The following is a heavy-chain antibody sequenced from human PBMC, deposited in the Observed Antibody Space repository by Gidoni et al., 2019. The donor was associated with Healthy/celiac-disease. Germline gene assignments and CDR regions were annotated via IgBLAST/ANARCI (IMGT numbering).Heavy chain of an antibody. CDR1: GFTFSSYG. Sequence: VQLVESGGGVVQPGRSLRLSCAESGFTFSSYGMHWVRQAPGKGLEWVAVIWYDGSNKYYADSVKGRFTISRDNSKNTLYLQMNSLRAEDTAVYYCASSRATVTTSIDYWGQGTLVTVSS. D-gene: IGHD4-17*01. V-gene: IGHV3-33*01. CDR2: IWYDGSNK. CDR3: ASSRATVTTSIDY. J-gene: IGHJ4*02.